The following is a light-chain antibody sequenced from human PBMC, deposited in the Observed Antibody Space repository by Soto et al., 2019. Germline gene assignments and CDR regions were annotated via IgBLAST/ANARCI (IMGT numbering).Light chain of an antibody. V-gene: IGKV1-27*01. CDR3: QKYNSAPLT. Sequence: DIPMTQSPSPLSASVGDRVTITCRASPSIITYLAWYQQKPGKVPKLLIYAASTLQSGVPSRFSGSGSGTEFTLTISSLQPEDVATDYCQKYNSAPLTFGQGTRLE. J-gene: IGKJ5*01. CDR1: PSIITY. CDR2: AAS.